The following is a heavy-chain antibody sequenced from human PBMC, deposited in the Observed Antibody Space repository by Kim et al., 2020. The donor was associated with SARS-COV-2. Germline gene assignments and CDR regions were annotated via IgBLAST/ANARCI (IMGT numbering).Heavy chain of an antibody. CDR3: ARRKTAAEDY. CDR2: TT. Sequence: TTYYNPALKSRVTISVDTSQNQFSLKLTSVTAADTAVYYCARRKTAAEDYWGQGTLVTVSS. V-gene: IGHV4-39*01. J-gene: IGHJ4*02. D-gene: IGHD6-13*01.